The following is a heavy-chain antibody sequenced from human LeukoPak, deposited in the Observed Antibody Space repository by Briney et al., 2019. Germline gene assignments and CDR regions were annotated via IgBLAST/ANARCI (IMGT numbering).Heavy chain of an antibody. Sequence: ASVKVSCKASGYTFTSYYMHWVRQAPGQGLEWMGWMNPNSGNTGYAQRFQGRVTMTRDMSTSTDYMELSSLRSEDTAVYYCARDNSVGDNAWWFDPWGQGTLVIVSS. CDR2: MNPNSGNT. V-gene: IGHV1-8*02. D-gene: IGHD1-26*01. CDR1: GYTFTSYY. CDR3: ARDNSVGDNAWWFDP. J-gene: IGHJ5*02.